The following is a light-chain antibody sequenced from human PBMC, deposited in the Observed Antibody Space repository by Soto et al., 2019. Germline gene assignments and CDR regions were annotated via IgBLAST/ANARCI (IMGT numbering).Light chain of an antibody. CDR1: QSVSY. CDR2: DAS. V-gene: IGKV3-11*01. CDR3: QQRRDWL. J-gene: IGKJ3*01. Sequence: EMVLTQSPAALSLSPGERATLSCRASQSVSYLAWYQQKPGQAPRLLIYDASNRATGIPARFSGSGSGTDFTLTISSLEPEDFAVYYCQQRRDWLFGPGTKVDLK.